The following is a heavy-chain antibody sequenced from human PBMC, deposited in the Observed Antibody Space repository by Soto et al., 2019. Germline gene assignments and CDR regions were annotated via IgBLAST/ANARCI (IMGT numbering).Heavy chain of an antibody. D-gene: IGHD3-9*01. Sequence: EVQLLESGGGLVQPGGSLRLSCAASGFTFSSYAMSWVRQAPGKGLEWVSAISGSGGSTYYADSVKGRFTISRDNSKNTLYLQMNSLRAEDTAVYYCAKGPRYDILTGWSYNHFDYWGQGTLVTVSS. CDR2: ISGSGGST. J-gene: IGHJ4*02. CDR3: AKGPRYDILTGWSYNHFDY. V-gene: IGHV3-23*01. CDR1: GFTFSSYA.